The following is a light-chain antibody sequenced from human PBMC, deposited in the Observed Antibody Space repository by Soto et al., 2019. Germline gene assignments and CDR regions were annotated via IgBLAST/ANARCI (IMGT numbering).Light chain of an antibody. CDR1: SSDVGGYNL. J-gene: IGLJ2*01. CDR3: CSYAGSRIVV. Sequence: QSVLTQPASVSGSPGQSITISCTGTSSDVGGYNLVSWYQHHPGKAPKLIISEGSRRPSGISNRFSGSKSGNTASLTISGLQAEDEADYYCCSYAGSRIVVFGGGTKLTVL. V-gene: IGLV2-23*01. CDR2: EGS.